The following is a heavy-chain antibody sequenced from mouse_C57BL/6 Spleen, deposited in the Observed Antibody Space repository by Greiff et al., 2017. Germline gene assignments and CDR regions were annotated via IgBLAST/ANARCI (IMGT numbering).Heavy chain of an antibody. V-gene: IGHV1-82*01. CDR2: IYPGDGDT. D-gene: IGHD2-1*01. CDR1: GYAFSSSW. Sequence: QVQLQQSGPELVKPGASVTLSCKASGYAFSSSWMNWVKQRPGQGLEWIGRIYPGDGDTNYNGKFKGKATLTADKSSSTAYMQLSILTSEASAVYCCARAYGNGCKAMDYWGQGTSVTVSS. CDR3: ARAYGNGCKAMDY. J-gene: IGHJ4*01.